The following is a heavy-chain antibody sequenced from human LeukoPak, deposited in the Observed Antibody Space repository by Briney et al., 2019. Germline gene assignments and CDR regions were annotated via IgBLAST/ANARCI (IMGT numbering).Heavy chain of an antibody. CDR3: GVVPGSGH. CDR2: IYSGGST. J-gene: IGHJ1*01. V-gene: IGHV3-53*01. D-gene: IGHD2-21*01. Sequence: AGSLRLSCAASGFTVSKNYMTWVRQAPGKGLEWVSVIYSGGSTYYADSVKGRFTISRDNSKNTLYLQMNSLRGEDTAVYYCGVVPGSGHWGQGTLVTVSS. CDR1: GFTVSKNY.